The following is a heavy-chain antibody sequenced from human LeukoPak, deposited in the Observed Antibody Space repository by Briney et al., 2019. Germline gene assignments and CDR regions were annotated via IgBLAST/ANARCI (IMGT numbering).Heavy chain of an antibody. CDR3: AKGYYGSGSYGWFDP. CDR2: ISGSGDRT. V-gene: IGHV3-23*01. CDR1: GFTFSSSG. Sequence: GGTLRLSCAASGFTFSSSGMIWVRQAPGKGLEWVSAISGSGDRTYHADSVKGRFTIPRDNSKNTLYLHMNSLRAEDTAVYYCAKGYYGSGSYGWFDPWGQGTLVTVSS. J-gene: IGHJ5*02. D-gene: IGHD3-10*01.